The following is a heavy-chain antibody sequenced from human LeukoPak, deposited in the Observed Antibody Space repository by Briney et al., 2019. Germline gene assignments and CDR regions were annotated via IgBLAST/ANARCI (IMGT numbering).Heavy chain of an antibody. Sequence: GGSLRLSCTASGFSFSSNWMSWVRQAPGTGLEWVGNIRGDGGVKLYGGSVKGRFTISRDNSKNTLYLQMDNLRAEDTAVYYCASSHDSSGNDWGQGTLVTVSS. V-gene: IGHV3-7*01. CDR3: ASSHDSSGND. CDR2: IRGDGGVK. J-gene: IGHJ4*02. CDR1: GFSFSSNW. D-gene: IGHD3-22*01.